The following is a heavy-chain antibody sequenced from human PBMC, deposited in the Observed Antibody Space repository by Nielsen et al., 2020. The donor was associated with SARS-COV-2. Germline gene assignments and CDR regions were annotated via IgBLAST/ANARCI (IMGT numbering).Heavy chain of an antibody. CDR3: ARITPPDDY. Sequence: SETLSLTCTVSGGSISSYYWNWIRQPPGKGLEWIGYIHHSGYTIYNPSLNSRVTISVDTPNKQVTLKLSSVTAADTAVYFCARITPPDDYWGQGTLVTVSS. J-gene: IGHJ4*02. D-gene: IGHD3-16*01. CDR1: GGSISSYY. V-gene: IGHV4-59*01. CDR2: IHHSGYT.